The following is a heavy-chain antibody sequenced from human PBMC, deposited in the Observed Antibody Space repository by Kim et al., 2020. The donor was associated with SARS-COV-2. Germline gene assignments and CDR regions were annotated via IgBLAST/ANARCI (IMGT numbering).Heavy chain of an antibody. D-gene: IGHD1-26*01. CDR2: IYYSGST. V-gene: IGHV4-39*01. CDR1: GGSISSSSYY. Sequence: SETLSLTCTVSGGSISSSSYYWGWIRQPPGKGLECIGSIYYSGSTYYNPSLKIRVTISVDTSKNQFSLKLSSVTAADTAVYYCARHTKRKWELLGGRGYYCDDWGQGTLVTVS. J-gene: IGHJ4*02. CDR3: ARHTKRKWELLGGRGYYCDD.